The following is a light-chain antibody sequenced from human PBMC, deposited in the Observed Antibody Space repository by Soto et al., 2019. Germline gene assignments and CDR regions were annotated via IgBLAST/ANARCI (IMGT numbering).Light chain of an antibody. V-gene: IGKV3-15*01. CDR3: QHYNNWLGT. J-gene: IGKJ4*01. CDR2: EAS. CDR1: QSISRN. Sequence: EIVMTQSPATLSVSPGERATLSCRASQSISRNLAWYQQKPGQAPRLLISEASTRATGIPDRFSGSGSGTEFTLTISSLQSEDFAVYYRQHYNNWLGTFGGGTKVDIK.